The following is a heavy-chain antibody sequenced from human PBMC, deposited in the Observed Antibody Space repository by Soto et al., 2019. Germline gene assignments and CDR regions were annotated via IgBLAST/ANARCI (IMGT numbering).Heavy chain of an antibody. CDR1: GGSISSYY. D-gene: IGHD4-17*01. J-gene: IGHJ4*02. Sequence: PSETLSLTCTVSGGSISSYYWSWIRQPPGKGLEWIGYIYYSGSTNYNPSLKSRVTISVDTSKNQFSLDLSSVTAADTAVYYCATMGTPVTGLYYIDYRGQGTLVTVSS. V-gene: IGHV4-59*08. CDR2: IYYSGST. CDR3: ATMGTPVTGLYYIDY.